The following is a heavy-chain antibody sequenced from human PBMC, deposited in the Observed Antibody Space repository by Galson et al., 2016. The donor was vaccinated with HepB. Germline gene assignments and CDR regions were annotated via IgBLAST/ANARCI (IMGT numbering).Heavy chain of an antibody. CDR3: ARDRERLRRTAWYSTSLYYYGMDV. CDR2: ISSSSTYI. Sequence: SLRLSCAPSGFTFSTYTMSWVRQAPGKGLEWVSSISSSSTYIFHADSVKGRFTISRDNAKNSLYLQMNSLRAEDTSVYYCARDRERLRRTAWYSTSLYYYGMDVRGKGTTVTVSS. J-gene: IGHJ6*04. D-gene: IGHD4-17*01. CDR1: GFTFSTYT. V-gene: IGHV3-21*01.